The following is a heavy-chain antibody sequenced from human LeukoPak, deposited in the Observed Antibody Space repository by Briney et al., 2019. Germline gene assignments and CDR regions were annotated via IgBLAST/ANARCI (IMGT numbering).Heavy chain of an antibody. D-gene: IGHD6-19*01. Sequence: PGGSLRLSCAASGFTFSSYSMNWVRQAPGKGLEWVSSISSSGSYIYYADSVKGRFTISRDNAKNSLYLQMNSLRAEDTAVYYCARFRVAVAGTGDYFDYWGQGTLVTVSS. CDR2: ISSSGSYI. V-gene: IGHV3-21*01. CDR3: ARFRVAVAGTGDYFDY. CDR1: GFTFSSYS. J-gene: IGHJ4*02.